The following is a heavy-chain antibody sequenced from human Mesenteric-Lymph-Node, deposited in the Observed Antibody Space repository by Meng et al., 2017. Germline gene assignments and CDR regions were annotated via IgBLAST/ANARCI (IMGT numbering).Heavy chain of an antibody. V-gene: IGHV1-8*03. D-gene: IGHD6-13*01. J-gene: IGHJ6*02. CDR2: MNPNSGNT. CDR1: GYTFTSYD. CDR3: ARDLGYSSSWYKYYYYGMDV. Sequence: ASVKVSCKASGYTFTSYDINWVRQATGQGLEWMGWMNPNSGNTGYAQKFQGRVTITRNTSISTAYMELSSLRSDDTAVYYCARDLGYSSSWYKYYYYGMDVWGQGTTVTVSS.